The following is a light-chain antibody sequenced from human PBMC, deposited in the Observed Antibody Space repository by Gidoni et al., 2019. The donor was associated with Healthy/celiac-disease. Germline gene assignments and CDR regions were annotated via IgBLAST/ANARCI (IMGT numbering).Light chain of an antibody. CDR3: SSYTSSSTPYV. V-gene: IGLV2-14*01. CDR2: EVS. CDR1: SSDVGGYNY. J-gene: IGLJ1*01. Sequence: QSALTQPASVSASPGQSITISCTGTSSDVGGYNYVSWYQQHPGKAPKRMIYEVSNRPSGVANRFSGSKSGNTASLTISGLQAEDEADYYCSSYTSSSTPYVFGTGTKVTVL.